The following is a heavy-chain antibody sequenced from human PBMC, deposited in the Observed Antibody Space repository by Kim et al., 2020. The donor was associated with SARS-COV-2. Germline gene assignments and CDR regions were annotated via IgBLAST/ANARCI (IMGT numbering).Heavy chain of an antibody. Sequence: SQTLSLTCAISGDSVSSNSAAWNWIRQSPSRGLEWLGRTYYRSKWYNDYAVSVKSRITINPDTSKNQFSLQLNSVTPEDTAVYYCARVGPPYYDILTGYRREYNYYGMDVWGQGTTVTVSS. CDR1: GDSVSSNSAA. D-gene: IGHD3-9*01. V-gene: IGHV6-1*01. CDR2: TYYRSKWYN. J-gene: IGHJ6*02. CDR3: ARVGPPYYDILTGYRREYNYYGMDV.